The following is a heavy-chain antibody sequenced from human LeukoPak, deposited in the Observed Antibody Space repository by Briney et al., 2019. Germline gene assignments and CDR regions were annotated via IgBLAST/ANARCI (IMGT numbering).Heavy chain of an antibody. V-gene: IGHV4-34*01. CDR1: GGSINSYY. J-gene: IGHJ4*02. Sequence: PSETLPLTCTVSGGSINSYYWSWIRQPPGKGLEWIGEINHSGSTNYNPSLKSRVTISVDTSKNQFSLKLSSVTAADTAVYYCARGSYYDSSGYYSILYPFDYWGQGTLVTVSS. D-gene: IGHD3-22*01. CDR2: INHSGST. CDR3: ARGSYYDSSGYYSILYPFDY.